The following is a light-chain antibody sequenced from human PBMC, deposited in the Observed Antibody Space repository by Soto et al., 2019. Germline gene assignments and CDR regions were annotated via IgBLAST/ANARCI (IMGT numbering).Light chain of an antibody. Sequence: SVLAQPASLSGPPGQSIVISGNGSSSDVGRYDLVSWYLQYPGKAPKVIIFEGTKRPSGVSDRFSGSKSGNTASLTISGLQTEDEADYYCCSYAGSRTYVFGPGTKVTFL. CDR1: SSDVGRYDL. CDR3: CSYAGSRTYV. CDR2: EGT. J-gene: IGLJ1*01. V-gene: IGLV2-23*01.